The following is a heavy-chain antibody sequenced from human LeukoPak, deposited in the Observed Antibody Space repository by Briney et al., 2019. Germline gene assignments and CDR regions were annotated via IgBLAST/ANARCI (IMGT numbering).Heavy chain of an antibody. CDR2: IYYSGST. D-gene: IGHD6-19*01. CDR1: GGSISSYY. Sequence: PSETLSLTCTVSGGSISSYYWSWIRQPPGKELEWIGYIYYSGSTNYNPSLKSRVTISVDTSKNQFSLKLSSVTAADTAVYYCARVPVAGRTFDYWGQGTLVTVSS. CDR3: ARVPVAGRTFDY. V-gene: IGHV4-59*01. J-gene: IGHJ4*02.